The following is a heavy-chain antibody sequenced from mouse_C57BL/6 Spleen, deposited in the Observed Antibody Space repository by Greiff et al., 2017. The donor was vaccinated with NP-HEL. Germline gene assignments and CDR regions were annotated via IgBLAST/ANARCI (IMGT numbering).Heavy chain of an antibody. CDR1: GYAFTNYL. D-gene: IGHD2-9*01. CDR3: ARSSYGYGFAY. CDR2: INPGSGGT. V-gene: IGHV1-54*01. Sequence: QVQLQQSGAELVRPGTSVKVSCKASGYAFTNYLIEWVKQRPGQGLEWIGVINPGSGGTNYNEKFKGKATLTADKSSSTAYMQLSSLTSEDSAVYFCARSSYGYGFAYWGQGTLVTVSA. J-gene: IGHJ3*01.